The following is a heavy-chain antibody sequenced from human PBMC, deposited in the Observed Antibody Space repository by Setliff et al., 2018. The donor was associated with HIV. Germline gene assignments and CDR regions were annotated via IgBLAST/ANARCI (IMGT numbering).Heavy chain of an antibody. D-gene: IGHD3-22*01. CDR2: IYRGGYT. CDR1: GFTVSSNY. CDR3: AKENGTMDSSGYYLYSYFDL. J-gene: IGHJ2*01. Sequence: PAGSLRLSCAASGFTVSSNYMSWVRQAPGKGLEWVSVIYRGGYTDSADSVKGRFTISRDNSKSTLYLHMNSLRPEDTAVYYCAKENGTMDSSGYYLYSYFDLWGRGTLVTVS. V-gene: IGHV3-66*02.